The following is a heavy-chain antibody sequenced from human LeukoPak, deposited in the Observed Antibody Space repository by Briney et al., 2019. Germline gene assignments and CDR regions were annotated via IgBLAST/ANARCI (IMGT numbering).Heavy chain of an antibody. CDR2: ISSSSSTI. V-gene: IGHV3-48*01. CDR3: ARRGYSGYVVWRTYYFDY. J-gene: IGHJ4*02. Sequence: GGSLRLSCAASGFTFSSYSMNWVRQAPGKGLEWVSYISSSSSTIYYADSVKGRFTISRDNAKNSLYLQMNRLRAEDTAVYYCARRGYSGYVVWRTYYFDYWGQGTLVTVSS. D-gene: IGHD5-12*01. CDR1: GFTFSSYS.